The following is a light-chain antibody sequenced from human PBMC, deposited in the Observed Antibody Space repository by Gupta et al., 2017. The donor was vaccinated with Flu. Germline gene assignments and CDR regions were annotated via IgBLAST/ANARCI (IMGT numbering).Light chain of an antibody. V-gene: IGKV4-1*01. CDR3: QQYYSTLPCT. CDR1: QSVLYSSNNKNY. CDR2: WAS. J-gene: IGKJ2*02. Sequence: KSSQSVLYSSNNKNYLAWYQQKPGQPPKLLIYWASTRESGVPDRFSGSGSGTDFTLTISSLQAEDVAVYYCQQYYSTLPCTFGQGTKLEIK.